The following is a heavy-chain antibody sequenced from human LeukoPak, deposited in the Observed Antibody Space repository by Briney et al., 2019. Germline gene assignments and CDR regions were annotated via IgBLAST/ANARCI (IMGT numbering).Heavy chain of an antibody. J-gene: IGHJ4*02. Sequence: SETLSLTCTVSGGSVSSRSYYWGWIRQPPGKGLEWIGSIYYSGNTYYNSSLKSRLTISVDTSKNQFSLKLSSVTAADTAVYYCARTLIGPEPYLDYWGQGTLVTVSS. CDR1: GGSVSSRSYY. V-gene: IGHV4-39*01. CDR3: ARTLIGPEPYLDY. D-gene: IGHD2-2*01. CDR2: IYYSGNT.